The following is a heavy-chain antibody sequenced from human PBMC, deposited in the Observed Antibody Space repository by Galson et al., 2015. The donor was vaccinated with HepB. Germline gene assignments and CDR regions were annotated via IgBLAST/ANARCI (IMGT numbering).Heavy chain of an antibody. D-gene: IGHD3-10*01. CDR1: GFTVSSNY. V-gene: IGHV3-66*01. CDR2: IYSGGST. Sequence: SLRLSCAASGFTVSSNYMSWVRQAPGKGLEWVSVIYSGGSTYYADSVKGRFTISRDNSKNTLYLQMNSLRAENTAVYYCARVFVDYYGSGSYYRMDGSNYYPDFDYWGQGTLVTVSS. J-gene: IGHJ4*02. CDR3: ARVFVDYYGSGSYYRMDGSNYYPDFDY.